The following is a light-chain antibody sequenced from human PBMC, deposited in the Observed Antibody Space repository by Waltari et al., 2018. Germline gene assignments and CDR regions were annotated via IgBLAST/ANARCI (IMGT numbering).Light chain of an antibody. CDR2: EDN. Sequence: NFMLTQPHSVSESPGKSVTISCTRSSGSIASNYVQWYQQRPGSSPTTVIYEDNQRPSGIPVRISGSIDSSSNSASLTISGLKTEDEADYYCQSYDSSNPWVFGGGTKLTVL. V-gene: IGLV6-57*01. CDR1: SGSIASNY. J-gene: IGLJ3*02. CDR3: QSYDSSNPWV.